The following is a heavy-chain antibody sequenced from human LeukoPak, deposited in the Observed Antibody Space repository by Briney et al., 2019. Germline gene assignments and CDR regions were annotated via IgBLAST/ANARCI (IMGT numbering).Heavy chain of an antibody. CDR1: GYTFTGYY. D-gene: IGHD5-24*01. V-gene: IGHV1-46*01. J-gene: IGHJ4*02. Sequence: ASVKVSCKASGYTFTGYYMHWVRQAPGQGLEWMGIINPSGGSTSYAQKFQGRVTMTRDTSTSTVYMELSSLRSEDTAVYYCARDRGTEMATKNLYYFDYWGQGTLVTVSS. CDR2: INPSGGST. CDR3: ARDRGTEMATKNLYYFDY.